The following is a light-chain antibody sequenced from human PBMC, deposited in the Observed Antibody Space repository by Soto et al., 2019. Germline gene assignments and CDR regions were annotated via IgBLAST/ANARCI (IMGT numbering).Light chain of an antibody. CDR1: QSVSTN. V-gene: IGKV3-15*01. CDR3: QQYKDWFSIT. J-gene: IGKJ5*01. CDR2: GAS. Sequence: EIVMTQSPATLSVSPGETVTLSCRASQSVSTNSAWYQQRPGQAPRLLIYGASTRATGIPARFSGSGSGTEFTLTISSLQSEDFGVYYCQQYKDWFSITFGQGTRLEIK.